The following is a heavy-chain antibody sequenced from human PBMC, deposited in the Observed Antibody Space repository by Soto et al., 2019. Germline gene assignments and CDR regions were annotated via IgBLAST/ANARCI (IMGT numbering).Heavy chain of an antibody. CDR3: ARDNGTTVTPAPYYGMDV. V-gene: IGHV3-33*01. D-gene: IGHD4-17*01. CDR1: GFTFSSYG. Sequence: QVQLVESGGGVVQPGRSLRLSCAASGFTFSSYGMHWVRQAPGKGLEWVAVIWYDGSNKYYADSVKGRFTISRDNSKNSLYLQRNGRSADDTAVYYCARDNGTTVTPAPYYGMDVCGQGTTVTVSS. CDR2: IWYDGSNK. J-gene: IGHJ6*02.